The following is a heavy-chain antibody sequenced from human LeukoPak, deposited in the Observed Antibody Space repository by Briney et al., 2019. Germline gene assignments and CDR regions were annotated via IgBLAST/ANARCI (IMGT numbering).Heavy chain of an antibody. CDR2: ISAYNGNT. CDR3: ASRGLWFGELLSYGMDV. Sequence: GASVKVSCKASGYTFTSYGISWVRQAPGQGLEWMGWISAYNGNTNYAQKLQGRVTMTTDTSASTAYMELRSLRSDDTAVYYCASRGLWFGELLSYGMDVWGQGTTVTVSS. D-gene: IGHD3-10*01. V-gene: IGHV1-18*01. J-gene: IGHJ6*02. CDR1: GYTFTSYG.